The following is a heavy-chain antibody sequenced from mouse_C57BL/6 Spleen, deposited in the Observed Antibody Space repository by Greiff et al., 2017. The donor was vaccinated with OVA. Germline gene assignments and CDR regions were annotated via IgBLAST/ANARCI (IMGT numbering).Heavy chain of an antibody. CDR3: ARNYGSSFSYYYAMDY. V-gene: IGHV1-64*01. J-gene: IGHJ4*01. CDR2: IHPNSGST. Sequence: QVQLQQPGAELVKPGASVKLSCKASGYTFTSYWMHWVKQRPGHGLEWIGMIHPNSGSTNYNEKFKSKATLTVDKSSSTAYMQLSSLTSEDSAVYYCARNYGSSFSYYYAMDYWGQGTSVTVSS. CDR1: GYTFTSYW. D-gene: IGHD1-1*01.